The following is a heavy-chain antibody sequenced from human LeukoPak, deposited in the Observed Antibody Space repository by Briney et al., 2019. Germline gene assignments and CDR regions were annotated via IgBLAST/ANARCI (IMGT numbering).Heavy chain of an antibody. CDR1: GYTFTSYY. J-gene: IGHJ4*02. CDR2: INPSGGST. CDR3: ALQGWGYCSSTSCYTGG. V-gene: IGHV1-46*01. D-gene: IGHD2-2*02. Sequence: GASVKVSCKASGYTFTSYYMHWVRQAPGQGLEWMGIINPSGGSTSYVQKFQGRVTMTRDMSTSTVYMELSGLRSEDTAVYYCALQGWGYCSSTSCYTGGWGQGTLVTVSS.